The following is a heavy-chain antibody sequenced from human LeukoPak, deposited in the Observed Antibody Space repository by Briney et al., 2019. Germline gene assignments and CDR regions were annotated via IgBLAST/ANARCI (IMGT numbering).Heavy chain of an antibody. CDR3: ARVAPGSCGGSCYARDY. CDR2: NYSGST. Sequence: PSETLSLTCTVSGGSMSRYYWSWIRQPPGKGLEWIGYNYSGSTNYNPSLKSRVTISVDKSKNKIALKVSSVTAADTAVYYCARVAPGSCGGSCYARDYWGQGTLVTVSS. J-gene: IGHJ4*02. CDR1: GGSMSRYY. V-gene: IGHV4-59*01. D-gene: IGHD2-15*01.